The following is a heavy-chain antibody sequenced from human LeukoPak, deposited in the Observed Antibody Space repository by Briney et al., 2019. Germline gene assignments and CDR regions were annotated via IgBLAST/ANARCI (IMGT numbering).Heavy chain of an antibody. CDR3: ARKTGDC. Sequence: GRSLRLSCAASGFTFRSYAMHWVRQAPGKGLEWVAVISYDGSNKYYADSVKGRFTISRDNSKNTLYLQMNSLRAEDTAVYYCARKTGDCWGQGTLAIVSS. CDR1: GFTFRSYA. V-gene: IGHV3-30-3*01. D-gene: IGHD1-14*01. J-gene: IGHJ4*02. CDR2: ISYDGSNK.